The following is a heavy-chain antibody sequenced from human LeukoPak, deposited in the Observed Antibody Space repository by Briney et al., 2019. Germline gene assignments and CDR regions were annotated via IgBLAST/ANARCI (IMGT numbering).Heavy chain of an antibody. CDR3: AREFRNWNYVDP. CDR1: GYTFTSYD. CDR2: MNPNSGNT. D-gene: IGHD1-7*01. V-gene: IGHV1-8*01. Sequence: ASVKVSCKASGYTFTSYDINWVRQATGQGLEWMGWMNPNSGNTGYAQKFQGRVTMTRNTSISTAYMELSSLRSEDTAVYYCAREFRNWNYVDPWGQGTLVTVSS. J-gene: IGHJ5*02.